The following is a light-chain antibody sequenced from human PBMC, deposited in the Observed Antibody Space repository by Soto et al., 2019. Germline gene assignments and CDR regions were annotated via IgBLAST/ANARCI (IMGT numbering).Light chain of an antibody. CDR3: QQYNSYWT. J-gene: IGKJ1*01. V-gene: IGKV1-5*01. CDR2: DAS. Sequence: DIQMTQSPSTLSGSVGDRVTITCRASESIRTWLAWYQHKPGKAPKLLIYDASSLESGVPSRFSGSGSGTEFTLTISSLQPDDFATYYCQQYNSYWTFGQGTKVDIK. CDR1: ESIRTW.